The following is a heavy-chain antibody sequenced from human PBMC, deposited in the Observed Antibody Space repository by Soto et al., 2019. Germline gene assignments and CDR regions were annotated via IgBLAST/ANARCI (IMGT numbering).Heavy chain of an antibody. J-gene: IGHJ4*02. CDR3: ASGRYSGYDKGPDSPCWKG. D-gene: IGHD5-12*01. CDR1: GFTFSDYY. CDR2: ISSSGSTI. V-gene: IGHV3-11*01. Sequence: QVQLVESGGGLVKPGGSLRLSCAASGFTFSDYYMSWIRQAPGKGLEWGSYISSSGSTIYYAASVKGRFTISRDNAKNSLYLQMNSLRAEDTAVYYCASGRYSGYDKGPDSPCWKGWGKGTLVTVAS.